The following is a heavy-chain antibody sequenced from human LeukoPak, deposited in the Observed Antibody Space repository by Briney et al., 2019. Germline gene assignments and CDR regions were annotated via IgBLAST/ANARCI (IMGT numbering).Heavy chain of an antibody. V-gene: IGHV5-51*01. CDR1: GYSFTSYW. D-gene: IGHD3-22*01. J-gene: IGHJ4*02. CDR2: IYPGDSDT. CDR3: ARQDYYYDSSGYFRLFDY. Sequence: GESLKISYKGSGYSFTSYWIGWVRQMPGKGLEWMGIIYPGDSDTRYSPSFQGQVTISADKSISTAYLQWSSLKASDTAMYYCARQDYYYDSSGYFRLFDYWGQGTLVTVSS.